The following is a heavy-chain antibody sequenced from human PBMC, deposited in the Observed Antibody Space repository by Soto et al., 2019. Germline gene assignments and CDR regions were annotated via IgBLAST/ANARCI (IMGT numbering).Heavy chain of an antibody. J-gene: IGHJ6*02. CDR2: IYYSGST. D-gene: IGHD2-15*01. CDR1: GGSISSYY. V-gene: IGHV4-59*01. Sequence: SETLSLTCTVSGGSISSYYWSWIRQPPGKGLEWIGYIYYSGSTNYNPPLKSRVTISVDTSKNQFSLKLSSVTAADTAVYYCARDSGYCSGGSCYTYYYYYGMDVWGQGTTVTVSS. CDR3: ARDSGYCSGGSCYTYYYYYGMDV.